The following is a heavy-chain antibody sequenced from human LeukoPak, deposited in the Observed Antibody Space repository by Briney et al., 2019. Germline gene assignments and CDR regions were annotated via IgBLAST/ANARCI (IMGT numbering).Heavy chain of an antibody. J-gene: IGHJ4*02. CDR3: ARGRYYFDY. CDR2: INHSGST. Sequence: SETLSLTCAVYGGSFSGYYWSWIRQPPGKGLEWIREINHSGSTNYNPSLKSRVTISVDTSKNQFSLKLSSVTAADTAVYYCARGRYYFDYWGQGTLVTVSS. V-gene: IGHV4-34*01. CDR1: GGSFSGYY.